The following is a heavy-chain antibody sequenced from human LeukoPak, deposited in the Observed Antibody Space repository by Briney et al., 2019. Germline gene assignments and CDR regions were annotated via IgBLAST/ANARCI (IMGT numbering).Heavy chain of an antibody. Sequence: GGSLRLSCAASGFTFSSHAMNWVRQAPGKGLERVSSLSESGETTDYADSVKGRFTISRDNSKNTLYLQMNSLRAEDTAVYYCAKQWLVGNWGQGTLVTVSS. D-gene: IGHD6-19*01. V-gene: IGHV3-23*01. CDR3: AKQWLVGN. J-gene: IGHJ4*02. CDR1: GFTFSSHA. CDR2: LSESGETT.